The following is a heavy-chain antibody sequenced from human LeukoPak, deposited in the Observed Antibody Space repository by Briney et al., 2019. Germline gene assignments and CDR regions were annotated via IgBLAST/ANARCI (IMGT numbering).Heavy chain of an antibody. D-gene: IGHD2-15*01. CDR1: GYTFTDYY. J-gene: IGHJ6*03. CDR2: VNSNSGAT. CDR3: VRANRAVAGDYYYWYMDV. V-gene: IGHV1-2*02. Sequence: AASVKVSCKASGYTFTDYYMHWVRQAPGQGLEWMGWVNSNSGATDYAQKFQGRVTMTRDTSISTAYMDLSRLRSDDTAVYYCVRANRAVAGDYYYWYMDVWGKGTTVTVSS.